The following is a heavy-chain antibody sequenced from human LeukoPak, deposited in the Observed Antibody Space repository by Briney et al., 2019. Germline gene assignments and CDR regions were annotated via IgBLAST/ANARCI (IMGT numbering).Heavy chain of an antibody. D-gene: IGHD1-1*01. Sequence: SETLSLTCAVYGGSFSGYYWSWVRQPPEKGLEWIGSIYYSGSTYYNPSLKSRVTISVDTSKNQFSLKLSSVTAADTAVYYCAREKSIVTTRWFDPWGQGTLVTVSS. J-gene: IGHJ5*02. CDR3: AREKSIVTTRWFDP. CDR2: IYYSGST. V-gene: IGHV4-34*01. CDR1: GGSFSGYY.